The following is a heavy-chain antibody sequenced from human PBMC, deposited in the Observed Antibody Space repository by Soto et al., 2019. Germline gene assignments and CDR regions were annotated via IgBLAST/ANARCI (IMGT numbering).Heavy chain of an antibody. Sequence: EVQLVESGGGLVKPGGSLRLSCAASGFTFSSYSMNWVRQAPGKGLEWVSSISSSSSYIYYADSVKGRFTISRDNAKNSLYLQMNSLRAEDTAVYYCARDYCDSDDARGGIWGQGTMVTVSS. J-gene: IGHJ3*02. D-gene: IGHD3-22*01. CDR2: ISSSSSYI. CDR1: GFTFSSYS. CDR3: ARDYCDSDDARGGI. V-gene: IGHV3-21*01.